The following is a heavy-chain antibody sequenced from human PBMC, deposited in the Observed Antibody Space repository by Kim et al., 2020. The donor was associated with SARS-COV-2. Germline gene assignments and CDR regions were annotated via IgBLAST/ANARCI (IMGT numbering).Heavy chain of an antibody. V-gene: IGHV1-2*04. CDR2: INPNSGGT. D-gene: IGHD5-12*01. CDR1: GYTFTGYY. Sequence: ASVKVSCKASGYTFTGYYMHWVRQAPGQGLEWMGWINPNSGGTNYAQKFQGWVTMTRDTSISTAYMELSRLRSDDTAVYYCARNGGYSGYEPPNYYGMDVWGQGTTVTVSS. J-gene: IGHJ6*02. CDR3: ARNGGYSGYEPPNYYGMDV.